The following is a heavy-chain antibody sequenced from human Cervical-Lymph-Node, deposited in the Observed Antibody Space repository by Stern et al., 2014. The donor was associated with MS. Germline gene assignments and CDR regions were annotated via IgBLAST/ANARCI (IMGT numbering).Heavy chain of an antibody. D-gene: IGHD5-24*01. J-gene: IGHJ1*01. CDR2: LSWNSGNI. CDR3: AKDTGMANFNH. V-gene: IGHV3-9*01. CDR1: GFTFDDYA. Sequence: VQLVESGGGLVQPGRSLRLSCAASGFTFDDYAMHCVRQAPGKGLEWVSGLSWNSGNIGYADSVKGRFTISRDNAKNCLYLQMNSLRAEDTALYYCAKDTGMANFNHWGQGTLVTVSS.